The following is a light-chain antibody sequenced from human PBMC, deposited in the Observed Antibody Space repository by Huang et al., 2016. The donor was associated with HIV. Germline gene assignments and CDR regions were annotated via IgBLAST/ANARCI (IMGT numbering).Light chain of an antibody. J-gene: IGKJ4*01. CDR2: RAA. CDR1: QNVTDS. Sequence: EIVLPPSPATLPLSPGETATLSCRASQNVTDSLAWYRQKPGQAPSLLIYRAANRATGTPARCSCSGSGTDFTLTISSLEPEDFAIYYCQERIQWPRLTFGGGTKVEIK. CDR3: QERIQWPRLT. V-gene: IGKV3-11*01.